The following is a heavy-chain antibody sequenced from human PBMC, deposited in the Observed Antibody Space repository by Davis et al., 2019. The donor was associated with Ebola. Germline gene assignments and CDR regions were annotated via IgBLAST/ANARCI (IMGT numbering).Heavy chain of an antibody. V-gene: IGHV4-34*01. CDR2: INHGAIT. CDR1: GGSFSGYF. J-gene: IGHJ2*01. Sequence: MPSETLSLTCAVYGGSFSGYFWSCIRQPPGKGLEWMGEINHGAITNYNPSLKSRLTISVDTSKGQVSLKLKSVTANDTAMYYCARGTDTTDWYFDLWGRGTLVTVSS. D-gene: IGHD1-26*01. CDR3: ARGTDTTDWYFDL.